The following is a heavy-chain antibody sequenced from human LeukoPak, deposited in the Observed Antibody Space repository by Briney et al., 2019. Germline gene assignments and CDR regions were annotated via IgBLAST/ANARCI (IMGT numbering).Heavy chain of an antibody. CDR3: AKDLYPYDSSGHEDY. Sequence: PGGSLRPSCAASGFTFSSYAMSWVRQAPGKGLEWVSAISGSGGSTYYADSVKGRFTISRDNSKNTLYLQMNSLRAEDTAVYYCAKDLYPYDSSGHEDYWGQGTLVTVSS. CDR2: ISGSGGST. D-gene: IGHD3-22*01. CDR1: GFTFSSYA. J-gene: IGHJ4*02. V-gene: IGHV3-23*01.